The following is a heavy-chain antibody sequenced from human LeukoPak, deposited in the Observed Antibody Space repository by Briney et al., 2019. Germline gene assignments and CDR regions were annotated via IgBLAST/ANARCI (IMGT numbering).Heavy chain of an antibody. CDR1: GFTFSSYS. CDR3: ARGRSTMVRGVFSYYYYYGMDV. V-gene: IGHV3-21*01. J-gene: IGHJ6*02. Sequence: PGGSLRLSCAASGFTFSSYSMNWVRQAPGKGLEWVSSISSSSSYIYYADSVKGRFTISRDNAKNSLYLQMNSLRAEDTAVYYCARGRSTMVRGVFSYYYYYGMDVWGQGTTVTVSS. CDR2: ISSSSSYI. D-gene: IGHD3-10*01.